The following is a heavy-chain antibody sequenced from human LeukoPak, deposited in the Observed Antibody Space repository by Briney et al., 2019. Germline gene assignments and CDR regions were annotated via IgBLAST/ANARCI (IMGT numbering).Heavy chain of an antibody. Sequence: PGGSLRLSCAASGFTFSSYAMSWVRQAPGKGLEWVSAIGYSGGSTYYADSVKGRFTISRDNSKNTLYLQMNSLRAEDTAVYYCAKVGDFYPFIDYWGQGTLVTVSS. CDR1: GFTFSSYA. V-gene: IGHV3-23*01. CDR3: AKVGDFYPFIDY. CDR2: IGYSGGST. D-gene: IGHD3-3*01. J-gene: IGHJ4*02.